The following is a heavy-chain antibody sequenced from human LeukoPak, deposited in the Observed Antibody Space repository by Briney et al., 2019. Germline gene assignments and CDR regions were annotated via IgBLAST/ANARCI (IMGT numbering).Heavy chain of an antibody. Sequence: GGSLRLSCAASGFTFSSYSMNWVRQAPGKGLEWVSSISSSSSYIYYADSVKGRFTIFRDNAKTSLYLQMNSLRAEDTAVYYCAREAYYDSSGYPNGRVGYYYYYYMDVWGKGTTVTVSS. D-gene: IGHD3-22*01. CDR3: AREAYYDSSGYPNGRVGYYYYYYMDV. V-gene: IGHV3-21*01. CDR1: GFTFSSYS. J-gene: IGHJ6*03. CDR2: ISSSSSYI.